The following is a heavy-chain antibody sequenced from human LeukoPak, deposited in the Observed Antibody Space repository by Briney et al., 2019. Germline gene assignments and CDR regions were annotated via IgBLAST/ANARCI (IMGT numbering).Heavy chain of an antibody. D-gene: IGHD3-3*01. V-gene: IGHV3-30-3*01. CDR1: GFTFSSYA. CDR3: AKDLRNYDFWSGYYYN. J-gene: IGHJ4*02. Sequence: PGGSLRLSCAASGFTFSSYAMHWVRQAPGKGLEWVAVISYDGSNKYYADSVKGRFTISRDNSKNTLYLQMNSLRAEDTAVYYCAKDLRNYDFWSGYYYNWGQGTLVTVSS. CDR2: ISYDGSNK.